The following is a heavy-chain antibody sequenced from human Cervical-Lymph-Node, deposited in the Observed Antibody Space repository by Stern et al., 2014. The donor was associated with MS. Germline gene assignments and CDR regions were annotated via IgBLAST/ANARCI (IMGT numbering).Heavy chain of an antibody. CDR3: VKDLDGRSSWVLDS. CDR1: GFIFDDYA. CDR2: INWDGGGI. J-gene: IGHJ4*02. D-gene: IGHD6-13*01. V-gene: IGHV3-9*01. Sequence: EVQVVEYGGGLVQPGKSLRLSCTSSGFIFDDYAMHWVREAPGKGLAWDSSINWDGGGIKYAGSRKGRFTLSRDNTENSLYLQMNSLRFDDTAFYCCVKDLDGRSSWVLDSWGQGTLVTVSS.